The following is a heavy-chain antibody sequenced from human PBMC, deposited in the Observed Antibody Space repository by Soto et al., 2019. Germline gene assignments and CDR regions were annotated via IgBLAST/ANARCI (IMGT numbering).Heavy chain of an antibody. D-gene: IGHD3-22*01. V-gene: IGHV3-30*18. CDR2: ISYDGSNK. J-gene: IGHJ6*02. CDR1: GFTFSSYG. Sequence: GGSLRLSCAASGFTFSSYGMHWVRQAPGKGLEWVAVISYDGSNKYYADSVKGRFTISRDNSKNTLYLQMNSLRAEDTAVYYCAKLGDYYDSSGYLAYYYYGMDVWGQGTTVTVSS. CDR3: AKLGDYYDSSGYLAYYYYGMDV.